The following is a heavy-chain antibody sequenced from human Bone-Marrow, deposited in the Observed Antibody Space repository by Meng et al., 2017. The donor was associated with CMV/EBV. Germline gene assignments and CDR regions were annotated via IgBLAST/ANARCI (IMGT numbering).Heavy chain of an antibody. CDR2: IIPIFGTA. V-gene: IGHV1-69*05. CDR3: ATASFDYNPVSFVGYYYGMDV. D-gene: IGHD4-11*01. J-gene: IGHJ6*02. Sequence: KVSCKASGGTFSSFAITWVRQAPGQGLEWMGGIIPIFGTANYAQKFQGRVTITTDESTSTAYMELSSLRSEDTAVYYCATASFDYNPVSFVGYYYGMDVWGQGTTVTVSS. CDR1: GGTFSSFA.